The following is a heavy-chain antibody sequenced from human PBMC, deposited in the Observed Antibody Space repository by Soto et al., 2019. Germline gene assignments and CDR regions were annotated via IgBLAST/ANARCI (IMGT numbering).Heavy chain of an antibody. Sequence: QVQLVESGGGVVQPGRSLRLSCAASGFTFSGYAMHCVRQAPGKGLEWVAVISDDGTNKHYADSVRGRFTISRDNSKNTLNLQMDSRRPEDTAVYYCARAGSRRGLCLGPDYWGQGTQVTVSS. CDR2: ISDDGTNK. D-gene: IGHD3-16*01. J-gene: IGHJ4*02. V-gene: IGHV3-30-3*01. CDR1: GFTFSGYA. CDR3: ARAGSRRGLCLGPDY.